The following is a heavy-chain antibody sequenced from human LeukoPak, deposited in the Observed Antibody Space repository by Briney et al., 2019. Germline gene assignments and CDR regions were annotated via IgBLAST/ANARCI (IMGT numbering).Heavy chain of an antibody. CDR2: ISPGGGTT. J-gene: IGHJ4*02. Sequence: GGSLRLSCAVSGFAFGSEAMSWVRQSPARGLEWVASISPGGGTTYYADYVKGRFTISRNNSSNTLYVQMNSLRAEDTAVYYCAKVRSGSANWALRIFDNWGQGTLVTVSS. CDR3: AKVRSGSANWALRIFDN. CDR1: GFAFGSEA. D-gene: IGHD1-1*01. V-gene: IGHV3-23*01.